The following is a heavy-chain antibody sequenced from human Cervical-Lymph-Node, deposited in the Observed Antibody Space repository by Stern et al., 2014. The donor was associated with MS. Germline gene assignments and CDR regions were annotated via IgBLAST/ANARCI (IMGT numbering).Heavy chain of an antibody. J-gene: IGHJ4*02. CDR2: ITNVGST. CDR3: ARDTSSPERSDW. V-gene: IGHV3-53*01. D-gene: IGHD1-1*01. CDR1: GFTVSRDY. Sequence: EVKLVESGGGVIQPGGSLRLSCTASGFTVSRDYMTWVRQAPGKGLEWVSLITNVGSTFYTDSVKCRFTISRDDSKNTVYLHMTSLRAEDTAMYYCARDTSSPERSDWWGQGTLVTVSS.